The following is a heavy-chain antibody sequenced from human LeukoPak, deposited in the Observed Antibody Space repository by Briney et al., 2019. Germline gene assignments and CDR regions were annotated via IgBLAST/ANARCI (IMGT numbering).Heavy chain of an antibody. CDR2: INHSGST. J-gene: IGHJ5*02. CDR3: ASKYSSSWPFEH. D-gene: IGHD6-13*01. V-gene: IGHV4-34*01. Sequence: PSETLSLTCAVYGGSFSGYYWSWIRQPPGKGLEWIGEINHSGSTNYNPSLTSRGTISVDTSKNQFSLKLSSVTAADTAVYYCASKYSSSWPFEHWGQGTLVTVSS. CDR1: GGSFSGYY.